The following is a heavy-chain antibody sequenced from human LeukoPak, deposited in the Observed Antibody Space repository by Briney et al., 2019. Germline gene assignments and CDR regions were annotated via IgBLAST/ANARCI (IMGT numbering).Heavy chain of an antibody. CDR1: GFDFTSYP. V-gene: IGHV3-21*01. J-gene: IGHJ3*02. CDR2: ISSSHIYM. D-gene: IGHD3-22*01. CDR3: ARDRGAIPHYYDSSGPDAFDI. Sequence: GGSLRLSCAASGFDFTSYPMGWVRQAPGKGLEWISTISSSHIYMFYTNSVKGRFTISRDNAKTSLYLQMNSLRVEDTAIYYCARDRGAIPHYYDSSGPDAFDIWGQGTMVTASS.